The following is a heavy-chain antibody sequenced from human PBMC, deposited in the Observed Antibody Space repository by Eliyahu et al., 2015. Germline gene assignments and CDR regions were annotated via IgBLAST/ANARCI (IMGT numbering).Heavy chain of an antibody. Sequence: QVQLQQWGAGLLKPSETLSLTCAVYGGSFSGYYWSWIRQPPGKGLEWIGEINHSGSTNYNPSLKSRVTISVDTSKNQFSLKLSSVTAADTAVYYCARIKGGLLLRYYYYGMDVWGQGTTVTVSS. J-gene: IGHJ6*02. CDR1: GGSFSGYY. D-gene: IGHD3-10*01. CDR3: ARIKGGLLLRYYYYGMDV. V-gene: IGHV4-34*01. CDR2: INHSGST.